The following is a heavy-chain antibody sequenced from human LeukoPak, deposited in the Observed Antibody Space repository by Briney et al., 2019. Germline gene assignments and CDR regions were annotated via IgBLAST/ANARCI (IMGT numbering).Heavy chain of an antibody. CDR3: ARGTPYNP. J-gene: IGHJ5*02. Sequence: PSETLSLTCTVSGASIDSGRYYWGWIRQPPGKGLEWIGSIHYSGTTYYNPSLKSRVTISIDTSNNQFSLKLSSVTAAGTAVYYCARGTPYNPWGQGTLVTVSS. D-gene: IGHD4-11*01. CDR1: GASIDSGRYY. CDR2: IHYSGTT. V-gene: IGHV4-39*07.